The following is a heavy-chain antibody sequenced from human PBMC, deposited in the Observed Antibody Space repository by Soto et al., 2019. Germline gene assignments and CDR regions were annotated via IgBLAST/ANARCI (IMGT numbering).Heavy chain of an antibody. D-gene: IGHD5-12*01. Sequence: PGGSLRLSCAASGFTFNTYGMHWVRQAPGKGLEWVAFISYDGSNGYYADSVKGRFTISRDNSKNTVFLQMNSSVTAADTAVYYCARRGNKDGYNWAYWGQGTLVTVSS. CDR3: ARRGNKDGYNWAY. J-gene: IGHJ4*02. CDR1: GFTFNTYG. V-gene: IGHV3-30*03. CDR2: ISYDGSNG.